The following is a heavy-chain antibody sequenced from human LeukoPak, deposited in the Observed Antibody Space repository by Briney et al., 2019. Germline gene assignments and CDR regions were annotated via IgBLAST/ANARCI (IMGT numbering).Heavy chain of an antibody. CDR2: ISYCGST. D-gene: IGHD5-12*01. Sequence: SETLSLTCTVSGGSLSFYYWSWIRQPPGKGLEGIGYISYCGSTNYNPSLTSRVTISVVTSKNQFSLKLSSVTAADTAVYYCARGGSGYDWFDPGGQGTVVSVSS. CDR1: GGSLSFYY. CDR3: ARGGSGYDWFDP. J-gene: IGHJ5*02. V-gene: IGHV4-59*01.